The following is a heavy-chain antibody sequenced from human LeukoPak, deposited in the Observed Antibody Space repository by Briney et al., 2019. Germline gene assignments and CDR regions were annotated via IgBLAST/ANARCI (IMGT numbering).Heavy chain of an antibody. D-gene: IGHD4-23*01. CDR1: GFTFSSYW. CDR2: IASDGSST. Sequence: GGSLRLSCAASGFTFSSYWMNWVRQAPGKGLVWVSRIASDGSSTTYADSVKGRFSISRVNAKNTLYLQMNSLRVEDTAVYYCARGRPHGNDYWGQGTLVTVSS. CDR3: ARGRPHGNDY. V-gene: IGHV3-74*01. J-gene: IGHJ4*02.